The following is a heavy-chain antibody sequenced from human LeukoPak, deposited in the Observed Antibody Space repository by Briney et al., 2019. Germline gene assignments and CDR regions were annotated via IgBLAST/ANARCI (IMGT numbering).Heavy chain of an antibody. D-gene: IGHD2-2*01. CDR2: ITAYSGNT. Sequence: ASVKVSCKASGYSFTSHGISWVRQAPGQGLEWMGSITAYSGNTHYAQNLQGRVTMTTDTSTSTAYLELRSLRSDDAAMYYCAREPPSIWCRDTSCYPTFDYWGQGTLVTVSS. V-gene: IGHV1-18*01. CDR3: AREPPSIWCRDTSCYPTFDY. J-gene: IGHJ4*02. CDR1: GYSFTSHG.